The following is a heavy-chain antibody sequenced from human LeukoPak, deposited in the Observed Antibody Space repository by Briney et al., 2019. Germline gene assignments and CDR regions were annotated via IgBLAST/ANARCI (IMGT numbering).Heavy chain of an antibody. CDR3: AKDFYYGSGSYHYYYYYYMDV. V-gene: IGHV1-2*02. CDR1: GYTFTGYY. D-gene: IGHD3-10*01. J-gene: IGHJ6*03. Sequence: ASVKVSCKASGYTFTGYYMHWVRQAPGQGLEWMGWINPNSGGTNYAQKFQGRVTMTRDTSISTAYMELSRLRAEDTAVYYCAKDFYYGSGSYHYYYYYYMDVWGKGTTVTISS. CDR2: INPNSGGT.